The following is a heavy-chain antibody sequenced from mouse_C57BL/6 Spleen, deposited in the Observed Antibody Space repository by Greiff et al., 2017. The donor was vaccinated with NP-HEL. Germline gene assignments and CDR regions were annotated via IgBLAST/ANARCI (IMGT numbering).Heavy chain of an antibody. D-gene: IGHD2-2*01. J-gene: IGHJ2*01. CDR2: IYPGNSDT. CDR3: TPYGYEYYFDY. Sequence: EVQLQQSGTVLARPGASVKMSCKTSGYTFTSYWMHWVKQRPGQGLAWIGAIYPGNSDTSYNQKFKGKAKLTAVTSASTAYMELSSLTNEDSAVYYYTPYGYEYYFDYWGQGTTLTVSS. CDR1: GYTFTSYW. V-gene: IGHV1-5*01.